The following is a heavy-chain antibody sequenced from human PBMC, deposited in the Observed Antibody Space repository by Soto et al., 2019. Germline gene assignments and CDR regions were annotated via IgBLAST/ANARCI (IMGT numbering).Heavy chain of an antibody. CDR2: ISGYNGNT. CDR3: ARKSSSSSWFDP. Sequence: QVQLVQSGDEVKNPGASVKVSCKTSGYTFFSYGISWVRQAPGQGLEWMGWISGYNGNTNYAQKFKARVTMTADTSTRTAYMELRSLRSDDTALYYCARKSSSSSWFDPWGQGTLVTVSS. D-gene: IGHD6-6*01. V-gene: IGHV1-18*01. CDR1: GYTFFSYG. J-gene: IGHJ5*02.